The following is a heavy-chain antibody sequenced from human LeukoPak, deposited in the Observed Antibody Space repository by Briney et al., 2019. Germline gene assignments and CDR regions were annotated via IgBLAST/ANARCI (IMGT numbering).Heavy chain of an antibody. J-gene: IGHJ4*02. Sequence: GGSLRLSCAASGFTFSDYSMNWVRQAPGKGLEWISYIGISSGNTKYADSVKGRFTISGDKAKNSLYLQMNSLRVEDTAVYYCARDYKYAFNNWGQGTLVTVSS. CDR1: GFTFSDYS. D-gene: IGHD5-24*01. V-gene: IGHV3-48*01. CDR2: IGISSGNT. CDR3: ARDYKYAFNN.